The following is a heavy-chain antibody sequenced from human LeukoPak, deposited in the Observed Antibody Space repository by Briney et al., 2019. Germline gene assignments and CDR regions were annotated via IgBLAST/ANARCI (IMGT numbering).Heavy chain of an antibody. Sequence: GGSLRLSCTASGFTFGDYAMAWVRQAPGMGLEWVGFIRSKSYGGTTEYAASVKGRFTISRDDSKSIAYLQMNSLKTEDTAVYYCSRGPYCSSGSCYPDPDAFDIWGQGTVVTFSS. CDR1: GFTFGDYA. CDR3: SRGPYCSSGSCYPDPDAFDI. V-gene: IGHV3-49*04. D-gene: IGHD2-15*01. CDR2: IRSKSYGGTT. J-gene: IGHJ3*02.